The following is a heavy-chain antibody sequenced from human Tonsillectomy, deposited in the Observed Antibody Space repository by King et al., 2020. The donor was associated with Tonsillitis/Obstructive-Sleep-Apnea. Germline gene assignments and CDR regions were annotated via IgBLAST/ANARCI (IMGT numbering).Heavy chain of an antibody. CDR2: IWYDGSNK. D-gene: IGHD6-19*01. CDR3: ARDPARPAVAGHNWFDP. J-gene: IGHJ5*02. Sequence: VQLVESGGGVVQPGRSLRLSCAASGFTFSSYGMHWVRQAPGKGLEWVAVIWYDGSNKYYADSVKGRFTISRDNSKNTLYLQMNSLRAEDTAVYYCARDPARPAVAGHNWFDPWGQGTLVTVSS. V-gene: IGHV3-33*01. CDR1: GFTFSSYG.